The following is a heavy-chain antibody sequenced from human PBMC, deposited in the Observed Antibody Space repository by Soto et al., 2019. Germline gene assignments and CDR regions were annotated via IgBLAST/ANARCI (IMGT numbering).Heavy chain of an antibody. Sequence: SETLSLTCTVSGGSISSSSYYWGWTRQPPGKGLEWIGSIYYSGSTYYNPSLKSRVTISVDTSKNQFSLKLSSVTAADTAVYYCARHNTMVRGVIISVNWFDPWGQGTLVTVSS. CDR3: ARHNTMVRGVIISVNWFDP. CDR1: GGSISSSSYY. J-gene: IGHJ5*02. D-gene: IGHD3-10*01. V-gene: IGHV4-39*01. CDR2: IYYSGST.